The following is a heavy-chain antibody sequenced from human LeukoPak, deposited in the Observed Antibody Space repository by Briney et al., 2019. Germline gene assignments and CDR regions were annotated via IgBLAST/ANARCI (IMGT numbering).Heavy chain of an antibody. CDR3: ARVLLWFGKLYFDY. D-gene: IGHD3-10*01. J-gene: IGHJ4*02. V-gene: IGHV4-4*02. Sequence: SETLSLTCAVSGGSISSSNWWSWVRQPPGKGLEWIGEIYHSGSTNYNPSLKSRVTISVDKSKNQFSLKLSSVTAADTAVYYCARVLLWFGKLYFDYWGQGTLVTVSS. CDR2: IYHSGST. CDR1: GGSISSSNW.